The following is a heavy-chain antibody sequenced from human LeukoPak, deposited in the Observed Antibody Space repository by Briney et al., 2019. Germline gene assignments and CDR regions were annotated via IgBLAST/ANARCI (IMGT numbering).Heavy chain of an antibody. CDR3: AKVETSGGANCYALDY. J-gene: IGHJ4*02. V-gene: IGHV3-23*01. D-gene: IGHD2-2*01. CDR2: ITGSHGPT. Sequence: GGSLRLSCAASGFTFSSFAMTWVRQAPGRGLEWVSSITGSHGPTYNTDSVKGRFTISRDDSQNTLYLQMNSLSAEDTAVYYCAKVETSGGANCYALDYWGQGTLVTVSS. CDR1: GFTFSSFA.